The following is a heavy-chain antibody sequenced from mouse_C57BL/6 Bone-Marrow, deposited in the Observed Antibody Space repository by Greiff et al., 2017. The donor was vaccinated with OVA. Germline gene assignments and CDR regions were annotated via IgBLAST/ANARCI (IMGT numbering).Heavy chain of an antibody. D-gene: IGHD1-1*01. J-gene: IGHJ2*01. Sequence: QVHLKQPGAELVKPGASVKLSCKASGYTFTSYWMHWVKQRPGQGLEWIGMIHPNSGSTNYNEKFKSKATLTVDKSSSTAYMQLSSLTSEDSAVYYCALTVVAPYFDYWGQGTTLTVSS. CDR1: GYTFTSYW. CDR2: IHPNSGST. CDR3: ALTVVAPYFDY. V-gene: IGHV1-64*01.